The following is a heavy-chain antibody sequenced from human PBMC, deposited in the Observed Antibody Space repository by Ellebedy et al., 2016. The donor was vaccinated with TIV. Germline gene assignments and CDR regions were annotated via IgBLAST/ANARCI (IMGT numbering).Heavy chain of an antibody. Sequence: GGSLRLXXAASGFTVSSNYMSWVRQAPGKGLEWVSVIYSGGSTYYADSVRGRIIISRDNSKNTLYLQMNSLRAEDTAVYYCAREACCYYFDYWGQGTLVTVSS. V-gene: IGHV3-53*01. CDR3: AREACCYYFDY. CDR2: IYSGGST. D-gene: IGHD2-15*01. J-gene: IGHJ4*02. CDR1: GFTVSSNY.